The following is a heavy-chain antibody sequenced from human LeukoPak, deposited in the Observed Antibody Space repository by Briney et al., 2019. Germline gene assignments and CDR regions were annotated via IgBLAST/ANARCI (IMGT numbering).Heavy chain of an antibody. V-gene: IGHV4-31*03. CDR3: ARTGRRDSGGYYYFDY. J-gene: IGHJ4*02. CDR2: IYYSGNT. CDR1: GGSIGSGGYY. D-gene: IGHD3-22*01. Sequence: SETLSLTCTVSGGSIGSGGYYWSWIRQHPGKGLEWIGYIYYSGNTYYNPSLKSRVTISVDTSKNQFSLKLSSVTAADTAVYYCARTGRRDSGGYYYFDYWGQGTPVTVSS.